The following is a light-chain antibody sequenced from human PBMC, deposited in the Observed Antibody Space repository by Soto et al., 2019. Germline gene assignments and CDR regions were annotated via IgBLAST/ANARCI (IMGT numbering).Light chain of an antibody. CDR1: SSDIGAYNY. CDR3: NSCSTLSHGV. Sequence: QSALTQPASVSGSPGQSITSSCTGTSSDIGAYNYVSLYQQHPGKAPKLLIYEGTNRPSGVSDRFSGSKSGNTASLTISGLQAEDEANYYCNSCSTLSHGVFGTGTKLTVL. J-gene: IGLJ1*01. CDR2: EGT. V-gene: IGLV2-14*01.